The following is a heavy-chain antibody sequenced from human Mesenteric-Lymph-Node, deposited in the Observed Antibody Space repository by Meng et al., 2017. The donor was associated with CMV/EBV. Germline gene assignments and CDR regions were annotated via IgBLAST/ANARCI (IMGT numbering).Heavy chain of an antibody. Sequence: GESLKISCVVSGFSFSTHWMSWVRQAPGKGLEWVANIKKDGSEKYYADSVKGRFTISRDNAKNSLYLQMDSLRDEDTAVYYCARAGRAAAAGTRLVDYWGQGTLVTVSS. V-gene: IGHV3-7*01. J-gene: IGHJ4*02. CDR3: ARAGRAAAAGTRLVDY. CDR1: GFSFSTHW. D-gene: IGHD6-13*01. CDR2: IKKDGSEK.